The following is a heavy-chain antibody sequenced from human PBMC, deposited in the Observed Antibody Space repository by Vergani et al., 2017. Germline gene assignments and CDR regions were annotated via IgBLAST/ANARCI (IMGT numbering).Heavy chain of an antibody. Sequence: QVQLQESGPGLVKPSQTLSLTCTVSGCSISSGSYYWSWIRQPAGKGLEWIGRIYTSGSTNYNPSLNSRVTISVDTSKNQFSLKLSSVTAADTAVYYCARGYGGNRDGYYYGMDVWGQGTTVTVSS. J-gene: IGHJ6*02. CDR2: IYTSGST. V-gene: IGHV4-61*02. CDR3: ARGYGGNRDGYYYGMDV. CDR1: GCSISSGSYY. D-gene: IGHD4-23*01.